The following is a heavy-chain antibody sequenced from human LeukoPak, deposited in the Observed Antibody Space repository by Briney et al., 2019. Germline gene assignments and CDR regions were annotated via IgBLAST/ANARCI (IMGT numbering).Heavy chain of an antibody. CDR2: ISGSGGSI. J-gene: IGHJ4*02. CDR1: GFTFSDYY. V-gene: IGHV3-11*01. Sequence: PGGSLRLSCAASGFTFSDYYMSWIRQAPGKGPEWVSYISGSGGSISYADSVKGRFTISRDNAKNSLYLQMNSLGAEDTAIYYCARAPYGSTWYYFDYWGQGTLVTVSS. CDR3: ARAPYGSTWYYFDY. D-gene: IGHD6-13*01.